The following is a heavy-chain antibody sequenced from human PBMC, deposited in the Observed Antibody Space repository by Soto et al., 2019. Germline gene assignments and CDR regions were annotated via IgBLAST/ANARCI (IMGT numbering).Heavy chain of an antibody. Sequence: SQTLSLTCAISGDSVSSNSAAWNWIRQSPSRGLEWLGRTYYRSKWYNDYAVSVKSRITINPGTSKNQFSLQLNSVTPEDTAVYYCARDPVAAAQHNYYYYGMDVWGQGTTVTVSS. J-gene: IGHJ6*02. CDR2: TYYRSKWYN. D-gene: IGHD6-13*01. CDR1: GDSVSSNSAA. V-gene: IGHV6-1*01. CDR3: ARDPVAAAQHNYYYYGMDV.